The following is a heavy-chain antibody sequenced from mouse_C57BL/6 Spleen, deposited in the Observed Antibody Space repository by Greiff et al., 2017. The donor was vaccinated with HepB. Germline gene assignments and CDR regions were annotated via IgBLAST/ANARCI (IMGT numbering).Heavy chain of an antibody. CDR1: GFTFSDYG. D-gene: IGHD2-2*01. CDR2: ISSGSSTI. J-gene: IGHJ4*01. Sequence: EVHLVESGGGLVKPGGSLKLSCAASGFTFSDYGMHWVRQAPEKGLEWVAYISSGSSTIYYADTVKGRFTISSDNAKNTLFLQMTSLRSEDTAMYYCASPMVTTGYYYAMDYWGQGTSVTVSS. V-gene: IGHV5-17*01. CDR3: ASPMVTTGYYYAMDY.